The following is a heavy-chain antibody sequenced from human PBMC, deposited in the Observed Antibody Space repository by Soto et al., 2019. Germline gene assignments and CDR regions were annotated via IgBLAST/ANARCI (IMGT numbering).Heavy chain of an antibody. Sequence: PGGSLRLSCAASGFTFSSYSMNWVRQAPGKGLEWVSYISSSSSTIYYADSVKGRFTISRDNAKNSLYLQMNSLRAEDTAVYYCARDFPADYGVIYYMDVWGKGTTVTVSS. CDR2: ISSSSSTI. V-gene: IGHV3-48*01. CDR3: ARDFPADYGVIYYMDV. D-gene: IGHD4-17*01. CDR1: GFTFSSYS. J-gene: IGHJ6*03.